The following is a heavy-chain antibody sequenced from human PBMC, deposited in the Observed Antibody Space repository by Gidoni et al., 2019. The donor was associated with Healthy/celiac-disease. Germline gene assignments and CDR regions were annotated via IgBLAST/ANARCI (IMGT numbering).Heavy chain of an antibody. J-gene: IGHJ6*02. D-gene: IGHD3-9*01. V-gene: IGHV4-4*02. Sequence: SGPGLVKPSGTLSLPCAVSRGSISSSNWWSWVRQPPGKGLEWIGEIYHSGSTNYNPSLKSRVTISVDKSKNQFSLKLSSVTAADTAVYYCARNYDILTGYNFTVYYYYYGMDVWGQGTTVTVSS. CDR2: IYHSGST. CDR1: RGSISSSNW. CDR3: ARNYDILTGYNFTVYYYYYGMDV.